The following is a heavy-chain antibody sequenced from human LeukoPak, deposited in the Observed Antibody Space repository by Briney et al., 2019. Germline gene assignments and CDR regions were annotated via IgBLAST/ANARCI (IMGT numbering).Heavy chain of an antibody. CDR3: ARGHSSSWYAYWFDP. CDR2: IKQDGSEK. CDR1: GFTFSSYW. V-gene: IGHV3-7*01. J-gene: IGHJ5*02. Sequence: GGSLRLSCAASGFTFSSYWMSWVRQAPGKGLEWVANIKQDGSEKYYVDSVKGRFTISRDNAKNSLYLQMNSLRAEDTAVYYCARGHSSSWYAYWFDPWGQGTLVTVSS. D-gene: IGHD6-13*01.